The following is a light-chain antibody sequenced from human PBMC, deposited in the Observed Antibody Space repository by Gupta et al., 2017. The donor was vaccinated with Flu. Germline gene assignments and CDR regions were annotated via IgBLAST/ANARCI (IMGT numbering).Light chain of an antibody. CDR3: QQSYSTRYT. CDR1: QSISSY. CDR2: AAS. Sequence: PSSLSASVGDRVTITCRASQSISSYLNWYQQKPGKAPKLLIYAASSLQSGVPSRFSGGGSGTDFTLTISSLQPEDFATYYCQQSYSTRYTFGQGTKLEIK. V-gene: IGKV1-39*01. J-gene: IGKJ2*01.